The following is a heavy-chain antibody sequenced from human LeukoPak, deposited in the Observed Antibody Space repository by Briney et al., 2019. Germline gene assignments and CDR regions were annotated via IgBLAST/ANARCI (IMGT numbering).Heavy chain of an antibody. Sequence: KPGGSLRLSCTASGFTFSGSAMHWVRQASGKGLEWVGRIRSKANSYATVYAASVKGRFTISRDDSKNTAYLQMNSLKTEDTAVYYCTSGLSVRRSDNTPVDYWGQGTLVTVSS. CDR2: IRSKANSYAT. CDR3: TSGLSVRRSDNTPVDY. V-gene: IGHV3-73*01. CDR1: GFTFSGSA. D-gene: IGHD1-1*01. J-gene: IGHJ4*02.